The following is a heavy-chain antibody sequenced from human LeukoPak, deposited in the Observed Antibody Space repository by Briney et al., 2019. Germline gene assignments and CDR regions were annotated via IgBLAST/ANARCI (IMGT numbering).Heavy chain of an antibody. J-gene: IGHJ4*02. V-gene: IGHV1-8*01. CDR3: ARGYCSSTSCYGIYYFDF. CDR2: VNPNSGNT. CDR1: GYTFTNYD. Sequence: GASVKVSCKASGYTFTNYDINWVRQATGQGLEWMGWVNPNSGNTGYAQKFQSRVTMTRNTSISTAYMELSSLRAEDTAVYYCARGYCSSTSCYGIYYFDFWGQGTLVTVSS. D-gene: IGHD2-2*01.